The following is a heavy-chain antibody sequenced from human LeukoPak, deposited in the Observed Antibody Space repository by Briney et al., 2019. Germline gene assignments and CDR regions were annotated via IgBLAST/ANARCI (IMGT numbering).Heavy chain of an antibody. CDR2: ISGSSGST. Sequence: GGSLRLSCAAPGFTFSSYAMSWVRQAPGKGLEWVSAISGSSGSTYYADSVKGRFTISRDNSKNTLYLQMNSLRAEDTAVYYCAKGGCSSTSCYFDYWGQGTLVTVSS. CDR3: AKGGCSSTSCYFDY. CDR1: GFTFSSYA. V-gene: IGHV3-23*01. J-gene: IGHJ4*02. D-gene: IGHD2-2*01.